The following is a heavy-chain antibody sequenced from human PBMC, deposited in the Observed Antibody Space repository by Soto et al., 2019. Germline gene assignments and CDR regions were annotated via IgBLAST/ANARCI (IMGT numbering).Heavy chain of an antibody. CDR3: ARFPRIALAAFDC. CDR1: AFSFSDYG. CDR2: VSSNGGTT. D-gene: IGHD6-19*01. V-gene: IGHV3-64*01. J-gene: IGHJ4*02. Sequence: GGSLRLSCVASAFSFSDYGMHWVRQAPGKGLEYVSGVSSNGGTTYYANSVKGRFIISRDKSKNTLYLQMNNLRAEDTAVYYCARFPRIALAAFDCWGQGTLVTVSS.